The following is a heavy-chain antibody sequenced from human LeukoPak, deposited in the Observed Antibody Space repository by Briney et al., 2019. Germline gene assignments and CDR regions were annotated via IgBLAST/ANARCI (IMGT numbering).Heavy chain of an antibody. V-gene: IGHV3-33*01. CDR3: ARDMVRGVSLSDY. CDR1: GFTFSSYG. D-gene: IGHD3-10*01. J-gene: IGHJ4*02. CDR2: IWYDGSNK. Sequence: GGSLRLSCAASGFTFSSYGMHWVRQAPGKGLEWVAVIWYDGSNKYYADSVKGRFTISRDNSKNTLYLQMNSLRAEDTAVYYCARDMVRGVSLSDYWGQGTLVTVSS.